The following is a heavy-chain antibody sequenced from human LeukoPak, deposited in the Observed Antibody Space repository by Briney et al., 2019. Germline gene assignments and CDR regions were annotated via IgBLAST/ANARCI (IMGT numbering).Heavy chain of an antibody. Sequence: AVKVSCKASGGTFSSYAISWVRQAPGQGLEWMGGIIPIFGTANYAQKFQGRVTITADKSTSTAYMELSSLRSEDTAVYYCARGGKENYYYMDVWGKGTTVTVSS. D-gene: IGHD3-16*01. CDR3: ARGGKENYYYMDV. J-gene: IGHJ6*03. CDR2: IIPIFGTA. CDR1: GGTFSSYA. V-gene: IGHV1-69*06.